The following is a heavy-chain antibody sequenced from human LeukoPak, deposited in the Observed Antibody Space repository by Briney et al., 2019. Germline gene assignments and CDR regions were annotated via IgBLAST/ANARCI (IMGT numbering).Heavy chain of an antibody. V-gene: IGHV4-39*01. CDR3: ASEAVGATEGSFDY. CDR2: IYYSEVT. D-gene: IGHD1-26*01. CDR1: GGSISSSGYY. Sequence: PSETLSLTCTVSGGSISSSGYYWGWIRQPPGKGLQWIRNIYYSEVTKYNPSLMSRVAISVDTSKNQFSLKLSSVTPEDTAVYYCASEAVGATEGSFDYWGQGTLVTVSS. J-gene: IGHJ4*02.